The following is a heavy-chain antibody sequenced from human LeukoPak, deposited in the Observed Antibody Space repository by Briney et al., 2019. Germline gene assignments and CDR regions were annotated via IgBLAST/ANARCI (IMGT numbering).Heavy chain of an antibody. CDR2: IYYSGST. D-gene: IGHD1-26*01. CDR1: GGSISSYY. Sequence: SEALSLTCTVSGGSISSYYWSWIRQPPGKGLEWIGYIYYSGSTNYNPSLKSRVTISVDTSKNQFSLKLSSVTAADTAVYYCARNSGSYYAFPFDYWGQGTLVTVSS. J-gene: IGHJ4*02. CDR3: ARNSGSYYAFPFDY. V-gene: IGHV4-59*01.